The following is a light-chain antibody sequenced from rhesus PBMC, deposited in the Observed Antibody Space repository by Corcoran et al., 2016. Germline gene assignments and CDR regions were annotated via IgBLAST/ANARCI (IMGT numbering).Light chain of an antibody. Sequence: DIQMTQSPSSLSASVGDRVTITCRASQGITNDLAWYQQKPGETPKLLIYEASRLQSGIPSRVSGSGSGTDFTLTISSLQSEDFATYYCQHYYSTPWTFGQGTKVEIE. V-gene: IGKV1-25*01. CDR1: QGITND. CDR3: QHYYSTPWT. J-gene: IGKJ1*01. CDR2: EAS.